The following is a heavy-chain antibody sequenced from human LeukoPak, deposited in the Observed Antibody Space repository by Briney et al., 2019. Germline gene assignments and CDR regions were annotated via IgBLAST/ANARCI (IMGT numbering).Heavy chain of an antibody. J-gene: IGHJ4*02. CDR3: ARDLSPVVRASPMGY. Sequence: PGGSLRLSCAASGFTFSSYSMNWVRQAPGKGLEWVALITYDGYYKYYSDSVKGRFTISSDTSKNTLYLQMNSLRAEDTAVYYCARDLSPVVRASPMGYWGQGTPVTVSS. V-gene: IGHV3-30*03. D-gene: IGHD3-10*01. CDR1: GFTFSSYS. CDR2: ITYDGYYK.